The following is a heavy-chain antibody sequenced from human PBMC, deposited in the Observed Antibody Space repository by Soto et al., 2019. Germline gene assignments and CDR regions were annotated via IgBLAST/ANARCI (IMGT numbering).Heavy chain of an antibody. Sequence: SETLSLTCAVSGYSISSGYYWGWIRQPPGKGLEWIGSIYHSGSTCYNPSLKSRVTISVDTSKNQFSLKLSSVTAADTAVYYCARGLVLRYFDWLRGDAFDIWGQGTMVTVSS. V-gene: IGHV4-38-2*01. CDR2: IYHSGST. CDR3: ARGLVLRYFDWLRGDAFDI. CDR1: GYSISSGYY. D-gene: IGHD3-9*01. J-gene: IGHJ3*02.